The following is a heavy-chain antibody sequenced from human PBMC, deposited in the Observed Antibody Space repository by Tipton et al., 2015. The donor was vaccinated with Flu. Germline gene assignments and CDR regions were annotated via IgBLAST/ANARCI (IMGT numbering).Heavy chain of an antibody. CDR1: GFNFDDYG. J-gene: IGHJ4*02. V-gene: IGHV3-20*04. D-gene: IGHD4-17*01. CDR2: INRIGGTT. CDR3: VRDRGTTGTAFDH. Sequence: SLILSCAASGFNFDDYGMSWVRQGPGKGLEWVSGINRIGGTTGYVDSVKGRFIISRDNAKNSLHLQMHSLTADDTALYYCVRDRGTTGTAFDHWGQGTLVSVSS.